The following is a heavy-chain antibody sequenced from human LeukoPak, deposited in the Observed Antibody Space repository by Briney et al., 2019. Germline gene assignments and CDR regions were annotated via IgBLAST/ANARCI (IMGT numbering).Heavy chain of an antibody. CDR3: ARGGGSAPYALDI. CDR1: GVSISSTVW. V-gene: IGHV4-4*02. CDR2: IYHGGST. D-gene: IGHD3-16*01. J-gene: IGHJ3*02. Sequence: SETLSLTCAVSGVSISSTVWWTWVRQPPGGGLEWIAEIYHGGSTNYNPSLKSRATISVDKSRNQFSLTLTSVTAADSAAYFCARGGGSAPYALDIWGQGTMVTVSS.